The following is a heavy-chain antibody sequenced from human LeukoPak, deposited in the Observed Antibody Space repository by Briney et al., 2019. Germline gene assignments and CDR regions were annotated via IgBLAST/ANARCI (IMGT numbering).Heavy chain of an antibody. CDR2: INHSGST. CDR3: AREKEYFGDAFDI. CDR1: GGSFSGYY. D-gene: IGHD2/OR15-2a*01. V-gene: IGHV4-34*01. Sequence: SETLSLTCAVYGGSFSGYYWSWIRQPPGKGLEWIGEINHSGSTNYNPSLKSRVTISVDTSKNQFSLKLSSVTAADTAVYYCAREKEYFGDAFDIWGQGTLVTVSS. J-gene: IGHJ3*02.